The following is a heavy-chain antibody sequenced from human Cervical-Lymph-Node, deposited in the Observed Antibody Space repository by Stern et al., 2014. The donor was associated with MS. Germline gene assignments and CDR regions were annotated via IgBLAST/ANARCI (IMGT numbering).Heavy chain of an antibody. J-gene: IGHJ5*02. CDR2: INPKSGGK. Sequence: QEQLVQSGAEVEKPGASVKVSCKASGYIFTDYYLHWVRQAPGQGLEWMGRINPKSGGKSYAQSFHGRVTLTRDTSITPAYMDLSRLTSDDTAVYYCTRALRIADRPSPGGHWFDPWGQGTLVIVSS. V-gene: IGHV1-2*02. CDR1: GYIFTDYY. CDR3: TRALRIADRPSPGGHWFDP. D-gene: IGHD6-6*01.